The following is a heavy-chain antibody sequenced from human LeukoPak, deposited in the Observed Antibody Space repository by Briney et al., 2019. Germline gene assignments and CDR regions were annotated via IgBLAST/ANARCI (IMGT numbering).Heavy chain of an antibody. Sequence: GGSLRLSCAASGFTFDDYAMHWVRQAPGKGLEWVSGINWNGGSTGYADSVKGRFTISRDNAKNSLYLQMNSLRAEDTALYYCARGGSGSYFLGSLIYYYYMDVWGKGTTVTVSS. D-gene: IGHD3-10*01. V-gene: IGHV3-20*04. CDR3: ARGGSGSYFLGSLIYYYYMDV. CDR2: INWNGGST. CDR1: GFTFDDYA. J-gene: IGHJ6*03.